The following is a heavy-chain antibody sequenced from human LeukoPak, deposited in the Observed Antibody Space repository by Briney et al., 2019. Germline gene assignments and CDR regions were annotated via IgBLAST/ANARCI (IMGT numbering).Heavy chain of an antibody. CDR2: IYYSGTT. D-gene: IGHD6-13*01. V-gene: IGHV4-39*01. J-gene: IGHJ4*02. Sequence: SETLCLTCTVSGGSTSSSSYYWGWIRQPPGKGLEWIGRIYYSGTTYYNPSLKRRVTISVDTSKNQLSLKLSSVTAADTAVYYCARQARDLAAAGSADYWGQGTLVTVSS. CDR3: ARQARDLAAAGSADY. CDR1: GGSTSSSSYY.